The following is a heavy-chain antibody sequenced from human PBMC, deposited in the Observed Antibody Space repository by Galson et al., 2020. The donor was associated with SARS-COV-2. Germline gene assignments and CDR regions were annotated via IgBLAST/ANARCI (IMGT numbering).Heavy chain of an antibody. CDR2: IYYSGTT. CDR1: AGSISTTSYS. J-gene: IGHJ2*01. Sequence: SETLSLTCTVSAGSISTTSYSWGWIRQPPGKGPVRTGTIYYSGTTYYNPSLRSQVTISVETSKNQFSMKLNAVTAADTAVYDCARLGGTVTTQHFDLWGRGTLVTVSS. CDR3: ARLGGTVTTQHFDL. V-gene: IGHV4-39*01. D-gene: IGHD4-17*01.